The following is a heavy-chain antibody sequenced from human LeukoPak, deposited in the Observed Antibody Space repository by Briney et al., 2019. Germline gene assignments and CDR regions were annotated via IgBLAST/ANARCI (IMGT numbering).Heavy chain of an antibody. CDR2: ISSSSSYI. CDR3: AKDKDPWKSTAISDFDY. Sequence: KPGGSLRLSCAASGFTFSSYSMNWVRQAPGKGLEWVSSISSSSSYIYYADSVKGRFTISRDNSKNTLYLQINSLRVEDTAVYFCAKDKDPWKSTAISDFDYWGQGSLVTVSS. V-gene: IGHV3-21*04. J-gene: IGHJ4*02. CDR1: GFTFSSYS. D-gene: IGHD1-1*01.